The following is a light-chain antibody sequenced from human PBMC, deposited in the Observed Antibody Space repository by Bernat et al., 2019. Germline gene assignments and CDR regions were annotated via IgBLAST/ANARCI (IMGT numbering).Light chain of an antibody. CDR1: QNIDSH. CDR2: SAS. J-gene: IGKJ4*01. CDR3: QLYRSYPLT. V-gene: IGKV1-16*02. Sequence: DIQMTQSPSSLSASVGDRVTFTCRASQNIDSHLAWFQQKPGKAPKSLIYSASALESGAPSKFSGSGSGTDYTLTISSLHPEDSATYYCQLYRSYPLTFGGGTKVGS.